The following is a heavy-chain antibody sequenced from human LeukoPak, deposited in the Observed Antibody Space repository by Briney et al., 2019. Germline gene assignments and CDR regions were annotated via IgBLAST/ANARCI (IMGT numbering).Heavy chain of an antibody. CDR1: GYTFTGYY. CDR2: INPNSGGT. V-gene: IGHV1-2*06. J-gene: IGHJ4*02. Sequence: ASVKVSCKDSGYTFTGYYMQWVRQAPGQGLEWMGRINPNSGGTNYAQKLQGRVTMTRDTSISTAYMELSRLRSDDTAVYYCARPAWYYYDSSGYYLDYWGQGTLVTVSS. D-gene: IGHD3-22*01. CDR3: ARPAWYYYDSSGYYLDY.